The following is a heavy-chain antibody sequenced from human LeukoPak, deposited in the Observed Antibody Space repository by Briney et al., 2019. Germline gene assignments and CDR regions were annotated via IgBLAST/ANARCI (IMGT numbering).Heavy chain of an antibody. D-gene: IGHD5-12*01. J-gene: IGHJ4*02. CDR2: INSNGRST. CDR1: GFSFTNYW. CDR3: AKGGATICDN. V-gene: IGHV3-74*01. Sequence: GGSLRLSCAASGFSFTNYWMHWVRQSPGKGLVWVSRINSNGRSTSYADSVKGRLTISRDNAKNTLHLQMTSLRAEDTALYYCAKGGATICDNWGQGTLVTVSS.